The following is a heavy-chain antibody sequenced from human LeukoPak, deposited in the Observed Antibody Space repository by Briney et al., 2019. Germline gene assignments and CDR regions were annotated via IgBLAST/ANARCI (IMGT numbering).Heavy chain of an antibody. Sequence: GGSLRLSCAASGFTLSSYWMSWVRQAPGKGLEWVDNIKQDGSEKYYVDSVKGRFTISRDNAKNSLYLQMNSLRAEDTAVYYCARIDFWMGMDVWGKGTTVTVSS. CDR3: ARIDFWMGMDV. V-gene: IGHV3-7*01. CDR2: IKQDGSEK. D-gene: IGHD3-3*01. J-gene: IGHJ6*04. CDR1: GFTLSSYW.